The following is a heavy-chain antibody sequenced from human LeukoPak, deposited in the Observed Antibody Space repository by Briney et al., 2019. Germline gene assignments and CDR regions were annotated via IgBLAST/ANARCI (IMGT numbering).Heavy chain of an antibody. CDR1: GFTFSSDE. CDR2: ISTSGTGV. D-gene: IGHD3-22*01. Sequence: GGSLRLSCAASGFTFSSDEMNWVRQAPGKGLEWVSYISTSGTGVHYADSVKGRFTISKDNAKDSLYLQMSSLRAEDTAVYYCAIASVTSGYFYTNWGQGALVTVSS. CDR3: AIASVTSGYFYTN. V-gene: IGHV3-48*03. J-gene: IGHJ4*02.